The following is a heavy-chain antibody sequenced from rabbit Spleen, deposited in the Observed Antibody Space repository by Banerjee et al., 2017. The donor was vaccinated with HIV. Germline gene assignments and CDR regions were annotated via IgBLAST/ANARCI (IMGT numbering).Heavy chain of an antibody. V-gene: IGHV1S47*01. CDR3: VREVAAKFSL. CDR2: IVPIFGIT. Sequence: QEQLVESGGGLVQPGGSLKLSCKASGCDFSSYGVSCVRQAPWKGLEWIGYIVPIFGITYFANWVNGRFSSSRENTPNTLFLQLNSLTAADTASYFCVREVAAKFSLWGPGTLVTVS. D-gene: IGHD4-1*01. CDR1: GCDFSSYG. J-gene: IGHJ4*01.